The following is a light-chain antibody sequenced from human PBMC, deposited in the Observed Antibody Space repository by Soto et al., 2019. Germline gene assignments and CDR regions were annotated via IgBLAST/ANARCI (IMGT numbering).Light chain of an antibody. J-gene: IGKJ5*01. CDR1: QSIRSS. CDR3: QQSYSTPIT. Sequence: IQMTQSPSGLSASVGDRFTSTCRASQSIRSSLDWYQQKRGKAPKXXIYVASSLQSGVPSRFSGSGFVTDFNLTISSLQTEDFATYYCQQSYSTPITFGQGTRLEIK. V-gene: IGKV1-39*01. CDR2: VAS.